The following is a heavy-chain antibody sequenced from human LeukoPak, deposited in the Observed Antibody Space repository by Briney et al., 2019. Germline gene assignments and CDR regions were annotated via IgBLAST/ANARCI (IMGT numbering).Heavy chain of an antibody. V-gene: IGHV3-53*01. CDR2: IYSGDTT. CDR1: GFTVSTNY. D-gene: IGHD3-10*01. CDR3: ARVGYGSGSNYFDY. Sequence: GGSLRLSCAASGFTVSTNYMSWVRQAPGRGLECVSLIYSGDTTYYADSVKGRFTISRDNSKNTQYLQMNSLRAEDTAVYYCARVGYGSGSNYFDYWGQGTLVT. J-gene: IGHJ4*02.